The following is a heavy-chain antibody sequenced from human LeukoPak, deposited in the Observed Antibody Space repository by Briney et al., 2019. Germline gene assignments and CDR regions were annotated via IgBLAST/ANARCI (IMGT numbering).Heavy chain of an antibody. CDR3: ARTTLTTYYYFDY. V-gene: IGHV4-61*02. CDR2: IYTSGST. J-gene: IGHJ4*02. CDR1: VGSISSGSYY. D-gene: IGHD4-17*01. Sequence: PWETLSLTCTVSVGSISSGSYYWSWIRQPAGKGLEWIGRIYTSGSTNYNPSLKSRVTISVDTSKNQFSLKLSSVTAADTAVYYCARTTLTTYYYFDYWGQGTLVTVSS.